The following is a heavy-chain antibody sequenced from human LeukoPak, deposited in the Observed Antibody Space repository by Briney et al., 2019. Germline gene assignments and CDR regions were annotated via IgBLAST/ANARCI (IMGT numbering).Heavy chain of an antibody. CDR1: GFTFSSYW. D-gene: IGHD3-10*01. CDR3: ARARVYYYGSGRHHNWFDP. J-gene: IGHJ5*02. CDR2: INSDGSST. Sequence: GGSLRLSCAASGFTFSSYWMHWVRHAPGKGLVWVSRINSDGSSTSYADSVKGRFTISRDNAKNSLYLQMNSLRAEDTAVYYCARARVYYYGSGRHHNWFDPWGQGTLVTVSS. V-gene: IGHV3-74*01.